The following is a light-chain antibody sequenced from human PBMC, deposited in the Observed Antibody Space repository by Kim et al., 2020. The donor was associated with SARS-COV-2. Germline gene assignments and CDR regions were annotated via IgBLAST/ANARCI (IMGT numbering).Light chain of an antibody. Sequence: TVTISCTRRSGSIASNYEQWYQQRPGSAPPTVIYGDNQRPSGVPDRFSGSIDSSSNSASLTISGLKTEDEADYSCQSSDSSSLPVVFGGGTQLTVL. CDR2: GDN. V-gene: IGLV6-57*03. CDR1: SGSIASNY. CDR3: QSSDSSSLPVV. J-gene: IGLJ2*01.